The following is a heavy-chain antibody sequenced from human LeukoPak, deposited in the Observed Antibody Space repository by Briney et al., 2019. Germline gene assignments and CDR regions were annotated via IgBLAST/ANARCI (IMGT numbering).Heavy chain of an antibody. CDR2: IYYSGST. J-gene: IGHJ6*03. CDR1: GCSISSYY. CDR3: ARHIYGSGSYYYYYYYYMDV. Sequence: SATLSLTCNVSGCSISSYYWSWIRQPPGKGLEWIGYIYYSGSTNYNPSLKSRVTISVDTSKNQSSLKLSSVTAADTAVYYCARHIYGSGSYYYYYYYYMDVWGKGTTVTISS. D-gene: IGHD3-10*01. V-gene: IGHV4-59*08.